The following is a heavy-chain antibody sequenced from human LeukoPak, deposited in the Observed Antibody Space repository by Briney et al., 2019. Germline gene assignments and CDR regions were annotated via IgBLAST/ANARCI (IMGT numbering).Heavy chain of an antibody. D-gene: IGHD3-22*01. Sequence: KPSETLSLTCTVPGGSISSSSYYWGWIRQPPGKGLEWIGSIYYSGSTYYNPSLKSRVTISVDTSKNQFSLKLSSVTAADTAVYYCARQGLIVRSPTWFDPWGQGTLVTVSS. CDR3: ARQGLIVRSPTWFDP. CDR1: GGSISSSSYY. V-gene: IGHV4-39*01. CDR2: IYYSGST. J-gene: IGHJ5*02.